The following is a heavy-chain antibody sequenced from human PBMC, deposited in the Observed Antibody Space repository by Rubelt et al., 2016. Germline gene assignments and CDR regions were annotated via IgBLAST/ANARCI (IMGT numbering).Heavy chain of an antibody. D-gene: IGHD4-17*01. CDR3: ARENYGDYYFDY. CDR1: GFTFSSYG. J-gene: IGHJ4*02. Sequence: QVQLVESGGGVVQPGRSLRLSCAASGFTFSSYGLHWVRQAPGKGLEWVAVISYDGSNKYYADSVKGRFAISRDNSKNTLYLQMNSLRAEDTAVYYGARENYGDYYFDYWGQGTLVTVSS. CDR2: ISYDGSNK. V-gene: IGHV3-30*19.